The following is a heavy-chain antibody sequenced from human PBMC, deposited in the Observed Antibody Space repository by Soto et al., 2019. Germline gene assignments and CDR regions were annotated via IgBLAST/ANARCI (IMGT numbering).Heavy chain of an antibody. CDR1: GFTFSSYG. V-gene: IGHV3-33*01. CDR2: IWYDGSNK. J-gene: IGHJ6*02. CDR3: ARNSGSYLDYYYGMDV. Sequence: GGSLRLSCAASGFTFSSYGMHWVRQAPGKGLELVAVIWYDGSNKYYADSVKGRFTISRDNSKNTLYLQMNSLRAEDTAVYYCARNSGSYLDYYYGMDVWGQGTTVTVSS. D-gene: IGHD1-26*01.